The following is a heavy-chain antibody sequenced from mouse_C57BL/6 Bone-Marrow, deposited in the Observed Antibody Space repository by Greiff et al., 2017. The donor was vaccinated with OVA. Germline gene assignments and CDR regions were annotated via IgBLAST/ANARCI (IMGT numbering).Heavy chain of an antibody. Sequence: VQLKESGGGLVQPGESLKLSCESNEYEFPSHDMSWVRKTPEKRLELVAAINSDGGSTYYPDTMQRRFIISRDNTKQTLYLQMSSLRDEDTALYYCARQGPRGAMDYWGQGTSVTVSS. V-gene: IGHV5-2*01. CDR2: INSDGGST. J-gene: IGHJ4*01. CDR3: ARQGPRGAMDY. D-gene: IGHD2-10*02. CDR1: EYEFPSHD.